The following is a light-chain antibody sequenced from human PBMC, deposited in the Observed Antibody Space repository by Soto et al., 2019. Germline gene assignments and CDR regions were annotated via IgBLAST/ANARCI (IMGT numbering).Light chain of an antibody. CDR1: TSDVGNHNY. V-gene: IGLV2-14*01. Sequence: QAVVTQPASVSGSPGQSITISCTGTTSDVGNHNYVSWYQQHPGKAPKLMIYEVTNRPSGVSNRFSGSKSGNTASLTISGLQAEDEGDYYCSSYTSSSTWVFGGGTKLTVL. CDR2: EVT. J-gene: IGLJ3*02. CDR3: SSYTSSSTWV.